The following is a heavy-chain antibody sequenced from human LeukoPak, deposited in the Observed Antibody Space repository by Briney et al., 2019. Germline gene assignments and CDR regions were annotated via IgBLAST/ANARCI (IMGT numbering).Heavy chain of an antibody. CDR2: IKQDGSDK. CDR1: GFSFSNYW. D-gene: IGHD3-10*02. V-gene: IGHV3-7*01. CDR3: ARDYVLDY. Sequence: GGSLRLSGAVSGFSFSNYWMSWVRQAPGKGLEWVANIKQDGSDKYYVDSVKGRFTISRDNAKNSLYLQMNSLRAEDTAVYYCARDYVLDYWGQGTLVTVSS. J-gene: IGHJ4*02.